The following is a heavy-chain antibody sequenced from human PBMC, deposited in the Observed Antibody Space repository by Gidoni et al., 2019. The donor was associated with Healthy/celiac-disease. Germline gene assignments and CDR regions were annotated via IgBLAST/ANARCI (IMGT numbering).Heavy chain of an antibody. CDR2: IKQDGSEK. Sequence: EVQLVESGGGLVQPGGSLRLSCAASGFTFSSDWMSGVRQAPGKGLEWVANIKQDGSEKYYVDSVKGRFTISRDNAKNSLYMQMNSLRAEDTAVYYCAREADGGDWFDPWGQGTLVTVSS. CDR1: GFTFSSDW. CDR3: AREADGGDWFDP. V-gene: IGHV3-7*03. J-gene: IGHJ5*02.